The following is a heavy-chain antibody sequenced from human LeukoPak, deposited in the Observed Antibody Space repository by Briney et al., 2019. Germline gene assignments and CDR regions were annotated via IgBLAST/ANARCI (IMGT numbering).Heavy chain of an antibody. V-gene: IGHV4-34*01. J-gene: IGHJ5*02. D-gene: IGHD4-17*01. CDR1: GGSFSGYY. CDR3: ARDVHGDYGSGWFDP. Sequence: PSETLSLTCAVYGGSFSGYYWSWIRQPPGRGLEWIGEINHRGSTNRNSSLKSRVTISVDTSKNQFSLKVTSVIAADTAVYYCARDVHGDYGSGWFDPWGQGTLVSVSS. CDR2: INHRGST.